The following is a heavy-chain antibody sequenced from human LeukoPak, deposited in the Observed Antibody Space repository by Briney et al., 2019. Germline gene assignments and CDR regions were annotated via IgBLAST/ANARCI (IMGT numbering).Heavy chain of an antibody. CDR2: ISPSGGIT. CDR1: GFTFSSHG. CDR3: AKDGRDIVVVVAARYYYYMDV. Sequence: GGSLRLSCAASGFTFSSHGMNWVRQAPGKGLEWVSGISPSGGITYYTDSVKGRFTISRDNSKNTLYLQMNSLRAEDTAVYYCAKDGRDIVVVVAARYYYYMDVWGKGTTVTISS. D-gene: IGHD2-15*01. J-gene: IGHJ6*03. V-gene: IGHV3-23*01.